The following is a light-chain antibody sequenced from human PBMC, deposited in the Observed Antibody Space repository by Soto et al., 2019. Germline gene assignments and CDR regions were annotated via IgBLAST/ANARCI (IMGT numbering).Light chain of an antibody. CDR1: QNIGSS. Sequence: TQSPAVLSVSPGDRATLSCRASQNIGSSLAWYQQKPGQAPRLLIFGSSTRASAVPDRFSGSGSGPYFNLTIISLQAEDVAVYFCQQYNVWWSFGPGTKVEI. J-gene: IGKJ1*01. CDR2: GSS. V-gene: IGKV3-15*01. CDR3: QQYNVWWS.